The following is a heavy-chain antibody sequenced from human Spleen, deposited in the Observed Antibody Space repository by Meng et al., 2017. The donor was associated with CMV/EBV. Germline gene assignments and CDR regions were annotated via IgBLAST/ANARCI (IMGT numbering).Heavy chain of an antibody. CDR2: MNPNSGNT. CDR1: GGTFNTYA. V-gene: IGHV1-8*03. CDR3: ARGPRFLEWLSSLYYYYYGMDV. Sequence: GESLKISCKASGGTFNTYAFSWVRQATGQGLEWMGWMNPNSGNTGYAQKFQGRVTITRNTSISTAYMELSSLRSEDTAVYYCARGPRFLEWLSSLYYYYYGMDVWGQGTTVTVSS. D-gene: IGHD3-3*01. J-gene: IGHJ6*02.